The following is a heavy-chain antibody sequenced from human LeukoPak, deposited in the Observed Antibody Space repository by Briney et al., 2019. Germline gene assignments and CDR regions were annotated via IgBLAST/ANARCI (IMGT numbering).Heavy chain of an antibody. CDR1: GGTFSSYA. CDR3: ARLYDYVWGSYRYTHYYFDY. J-gene: IGHJ4*02. V-gene: IGHV1-69*04. D-gene: IGHD3-16*02. CDR2: IIPILGIA. Sequence: GSSVKVSCKASGGTFSSYAISWVRQAPGQGLEWMGRIIPILGIANYAQKFQGRVTITADKSTSTAYMELSSLRSEDTAVYYCARLYDYVWGSYRYTHYYFDYWGQGTLVTVPS.